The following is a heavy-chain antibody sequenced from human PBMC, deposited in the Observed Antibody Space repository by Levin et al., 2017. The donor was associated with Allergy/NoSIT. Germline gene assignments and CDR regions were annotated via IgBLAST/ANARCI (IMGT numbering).Heavy chain of an antibody. CDR3: ARELYSGDAFDI. CDR1: GFTFSSYA. Sequence: GESLKISCAASGFTFSSYAMHWVRQAPGKGLEWVAVISYDGSNKYYADSVKGRFTISRDNSKNTLYLQMNSLRAEDTAVYYCARELYSGDAFDIWGQGTMVTVSS. D-gene: IGHD5-12*01. V-gene: IGHV3-30-3*01. CDR2: ISYDGSNK. J-gene: IGHJ3*02.